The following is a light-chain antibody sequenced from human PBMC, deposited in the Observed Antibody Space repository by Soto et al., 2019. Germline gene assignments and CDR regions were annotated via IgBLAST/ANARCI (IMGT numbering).Light chain of an antibody. CDR3: MQGTSWPWT. V-gene: IGKV2-30*01. CDR2: RVS. J-gene: IGKJ1*01. CDR1: QSLVKTDGITY. Sequence: VVLSQSPLSLPVTLGQPASISCRSSQSLVKTDGITYLNWFHQRPGQSPRRLINRVSRRDSGVPDRFSGSGSGTDFTLKISRVEAEDVGVYYCMQGTSWPWTFGQGTKV.